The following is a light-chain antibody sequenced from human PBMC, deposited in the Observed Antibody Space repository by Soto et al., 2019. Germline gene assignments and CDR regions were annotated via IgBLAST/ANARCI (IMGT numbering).Light chain of an antibody. V-gene: IGKV3-20*01. J-gene: IGKJ4*01. CDR3: QQYASAPHT. CDR1: QSVSSSQ. CDR2: AAS. Sequence: EVVLAQSPGTLSLSPGERATLSCRASQSVSSSQLAWFQQKPGQAPRLLIYAASWRAADIPDRFSGSGSGTDFTLTISRLEPADFAVYYCQQYASAPHTFGGGTKVEIK.